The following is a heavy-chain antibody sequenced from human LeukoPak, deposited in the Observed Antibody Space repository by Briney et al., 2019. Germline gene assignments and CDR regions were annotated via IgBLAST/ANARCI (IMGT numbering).Heavy chain of an antibody. D-gene: IGHD6-13*01. V-gene: IGHV3-23*01. CDR1: GFTFRTYA. Sequence: GGSLRLSCAPSGFTFRTYAMSWVRQAPGKGLEWVSAISGGTDSTYYTDSVKGRFTISRDTAKNTLYLQMNSLRAEDTAVYYCVQRYSSIWSVGDSWGQGTLVTVSS. CDR2: ISGGTDST. CDR3: VQRYSSIWSVGDS. J-gene: IGHJ4*02.